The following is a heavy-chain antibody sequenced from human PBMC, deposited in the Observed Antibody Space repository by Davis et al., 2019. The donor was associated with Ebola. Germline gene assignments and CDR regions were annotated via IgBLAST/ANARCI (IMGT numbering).Heavy chain of an antibody. J-gene: IGHJ4*02. Sequence: GESLKISCAASGFTFSSYSMNWVRQAPGKGLEWVSSISSSSSYIYYADSVKGRFTISRDNAKNSLYLQMNSLRAEDTAVYYCARGGHDYGDYADYWGQGTLVTVSS. CDR2: ISSSSSYI. CDR3: ARGGHDYGDYADY. V-gene: IGHV3-21*01. D-gene: IGHD4-17*01. CDR1: GFTFSSYS.